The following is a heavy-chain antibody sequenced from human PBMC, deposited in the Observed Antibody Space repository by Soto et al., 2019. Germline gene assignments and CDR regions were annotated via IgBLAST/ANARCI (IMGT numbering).Heavy chain of an antibody. J-gene: IGHJ5*02. CDR1: GGSISSHY. CDR2: IYYSGST. CDR3: ATDLNGRESYYYDSSGTPVDWFDP. V-gene: IGHV4-59*11. Sequence: SETLSLTCTVSGGSISSHYWSWIRQPPGKGLEWIGYIYYSGSTNYNPSLKSRVTISVDTAYMELSSLRSEDTAVYYCATDLNGRESYYYDSSGTPVDWFDPWGQGTLVTVSS. D-gene: IGHD3-22*01.